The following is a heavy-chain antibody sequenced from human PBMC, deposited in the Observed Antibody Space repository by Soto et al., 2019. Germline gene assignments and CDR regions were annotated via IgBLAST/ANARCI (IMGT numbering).Heavy chain of an antibody. CDR1: GFTFSSYA. CDR3: AREVLVPAATPTFVY. D-gene: IGHD2-2*01. CDR2: ISYDGSNK. V-gene: IGHV3-30-3*01. Sequence: QVQLVESGGGVVQPGRSLRLSCAASGFTFSSYAMHWVRQAPGKGLEWVAVISYDGSNKYYADSVKGRFTISRDNSKNTLYLQMNSLRAEDTAVYYCAREVLVPAATPTFVYWGQGTLVTVSS. J-gene: IGHJ4*02.